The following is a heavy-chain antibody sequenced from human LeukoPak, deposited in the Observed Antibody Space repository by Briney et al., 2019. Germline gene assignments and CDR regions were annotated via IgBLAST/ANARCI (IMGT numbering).Heavy chain of an antibody. CDR1: GFTFSSYW. V-gene: IGHV3-74*01. CDR2: INSDGSST. Sequence: GGSLRLSCAASGFTFSSYWMHWVRHAPGKGLVWVSRINSDGSSTSYADSVKGRFTISRDNAKNTLYLQMSSLRAEDTAVYYCARVRTNYYDSRDAFDIWGQGTMVTVSS. CDR3: ARVRTNYYDSRDAFDI. D-gene: IGHD3-22*01. J-gene: IGHJ3*02.